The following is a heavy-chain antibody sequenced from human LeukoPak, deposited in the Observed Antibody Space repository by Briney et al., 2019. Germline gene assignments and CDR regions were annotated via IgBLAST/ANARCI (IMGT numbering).Heavy chain of an antibody. D-gene: IGHD1-26*01. CDR3: ARLRGSYTAYDY. V-gene: IGHV3-30*02. CDR2: IRYDGSNK. Sequence: PGGSLRLSCAASGFTFSSYGMHWVRQAPGKGLEWVAFIRYDGSNKYYADSVKGRFTISRDNAKNSLDLQMNSLTAEDTAVYYCARLRGSYTAYDYWGQGTLVTVSS. J-gene: IGHJ4*02. CDR1: GFTFSSYG.